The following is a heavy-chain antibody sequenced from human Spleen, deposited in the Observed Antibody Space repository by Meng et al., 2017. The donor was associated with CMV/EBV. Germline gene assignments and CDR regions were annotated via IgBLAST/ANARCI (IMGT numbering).Heavy chain of an antibody. CDR2: ITSDGAKRESKT. CDR1: GFTSRSYW. J-gene: IGHJ4*02. V-gene: IGHV3-74*03. D-gene: IGHD3/OR15-3a*01. CDR3: TRDRHMIFGVVITWDYFDY. Sequence: GGSLRLSCAASGFTSRSYWMHWVRQAPGKGLEWVTRITSDGAKRESKTEYADSVKGRFTISRDNAKNSLYLQMNGLRAEDTAVYYCTRDRHMIFGVVITWDYFDYWGQGTLVTVSS.